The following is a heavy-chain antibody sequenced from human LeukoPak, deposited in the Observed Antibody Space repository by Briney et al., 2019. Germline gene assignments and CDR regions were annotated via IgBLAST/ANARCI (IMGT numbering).Heavy chain of an antibody. Sequence: SETLSLTCTVSGYSISSGYYWGWIRQPPGKGLEWIGSIYHSGSTYYNPSLKSRVTISVDTSKNQFSLKLSSVTAADTAVYYCAGATVTTYYFDYWGQGTLVTVSS. D-gene: IGHD4-17*01. CDR3: AGATVTTYYFDY. J-gene: IGHJ4*02. V-gene: IGHV4-38-2*02. CDR2: IYHSGST. CDR1: GYSISSGYY.